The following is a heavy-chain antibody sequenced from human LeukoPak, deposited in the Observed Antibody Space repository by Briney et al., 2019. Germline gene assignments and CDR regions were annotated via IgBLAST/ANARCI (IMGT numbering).Heavy chain of an antibody. Sequence: SETLSLTCTVSGGSISGYYWSWIRQPPGKGLEWVGYISYSGSTNYNPSLKSRVTISVDTSKNQFSLKLSSVTAADTAVYYCAGNWNYASDYWGQGTLVTVSS. CDR3: AGNWNYASDY. V-gene: IGHV4-59*08. CDR2: ISYSGST. J-gene: IGHJ4*02. CDR1: GGSISGYY. D-gene: IGHD1-7*01.